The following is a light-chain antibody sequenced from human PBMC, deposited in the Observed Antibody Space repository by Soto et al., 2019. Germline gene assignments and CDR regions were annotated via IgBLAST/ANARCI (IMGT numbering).Light chain of an antibody. V-gene: IGKV3-20*01. J-gene: IGKJ1*01. CDR2: YSS. Sequence: EIVLTQSPGTLSLSPGERATLSCRASQSVSSSYLAWYQQKPGQAPRLLIHYSSTRASDIPARFSGSGSGTNFTLAISSLQSEDFAVYYCQQYAYWPETFGQGTKVDIK. CDR3: QQYAYWPET. CDR1: QSVSSSY.